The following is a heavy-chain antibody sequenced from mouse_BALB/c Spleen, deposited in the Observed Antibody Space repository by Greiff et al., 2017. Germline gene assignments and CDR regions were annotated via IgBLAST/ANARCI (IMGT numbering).Heavy chain of an antibody. CDR3: ARSYYRYDMAY. Sequence: VQLQESGAELVRPGVSVKISCKGSGYTFTDYAMHWVKQSHAKSLEWIGVISTYYGDASYNQKFKGKATMTVDKSSSTAYMELARLTSEDSAIYYCARSYYRYDMAYWGQGTLVTVSA. CDR2: ISTYYGDA. V-gene: IGHV1S137*01. J-gene: IGHJ3*01. D-gene: IGHD2-14*01. CDR1: GYTFTDYA.